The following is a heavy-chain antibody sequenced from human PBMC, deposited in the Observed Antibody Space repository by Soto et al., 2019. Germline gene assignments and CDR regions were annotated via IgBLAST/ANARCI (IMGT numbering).Heavy chain of an antibody. Sequence: PSETLSLTCTVSGGSISSYVWSWIRQPPGKGLEWIGYIYYSGSTNYNPSLKSRVTISVDTSKNQFFLNLSSVTATDTAVYYCARHRTCTGGNCYLRNWFGPWGQGTLVTVSS. D-gene: IGHD2-15*01. CDR1: GGSISSYV. V-gene: IGHV4-59*08. J-gene: IGHJ5*02. CDR2: IYYSGST. CDR3: ARHRTCTGGNCYLRNWFGP.